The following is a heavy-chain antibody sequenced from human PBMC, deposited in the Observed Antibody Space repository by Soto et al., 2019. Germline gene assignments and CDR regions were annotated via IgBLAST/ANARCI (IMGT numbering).Heavy chain of an antibody. J-gene: IGHJ6*02. CDR1: GGSISTYY. Sequence: SETLSLTCTVSGGSISTYYWSWIRQPPGKGLEWIGYIYYSGSTSYNPSLKSRVTISVDTPKNQFSLELRSVTAADTAVYYCASDRSSGWDQGYGMDVWGQGTTVTVSS. D-gene: IGHD6-19*01. CDR3: ASDRSSGWDQGYGMDV. V-gene: IGHV4-59*01. CDR2: IYYSGST.